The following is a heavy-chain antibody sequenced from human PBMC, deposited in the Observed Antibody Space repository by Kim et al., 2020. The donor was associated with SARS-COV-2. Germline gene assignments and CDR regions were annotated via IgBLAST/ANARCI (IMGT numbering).Heavy chain of an antibody. J-gene: IGHJ3*02. V-gene: IGHV3-30*01. CDR3: SRDVVDYYDSSGYYPEAFDI. D-gene: IGHD3-22*01. Sequence: RFTISRDNSKNTLYLQMNSLRAADTAVYYCSRDVVDYYDSSGYYPEAFDIWGQGTMVTVSS.